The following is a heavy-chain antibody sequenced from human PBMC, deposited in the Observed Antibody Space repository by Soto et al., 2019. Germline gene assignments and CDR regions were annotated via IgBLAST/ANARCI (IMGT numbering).Heavy chain of an antibody. V-gene: IGHV1-46*01. CDR3: ARDMEGLGYNWNPPLYYYYGMDV. CDR2: INPSGGST. Sequence: ASVKVSCKASGYTFTSYYMHWVRQAPGQGLEWMGIINPSGGSTSYAQKFQGRVTMTRDTSTSTVYMELSSLRSEDTAVYYCARDMEGLGYNWNPPLYYYYGMDVWGQGTTVTVSS. J-gene: IGHJ6*02. D-gene: IGHD1-1*01. CDR1: GYTFTSYY.